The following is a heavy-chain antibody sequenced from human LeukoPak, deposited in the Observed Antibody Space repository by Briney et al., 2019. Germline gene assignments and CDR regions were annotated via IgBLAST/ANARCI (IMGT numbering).Heavy chain of an antibody. CDR1: GYTLSELS. CDR3: ATLMLRGVIGDKYFGMDV. J-gene: IGHJ6*04. V-gene: IGHV1-24*01. CDR2: FDPDDGER. Sequence: GASVKVSCKDSGYTLSELSMHWVRQAPGKGLEWMGVFDPDDGERTYAQTFRSRLTTTEDTSPETHYMEMRSLRSEDAAVVYCATLMLRGVIGDKYFGMDVWGKGTPVTVSS. D-gene: IGHD3-10*01.